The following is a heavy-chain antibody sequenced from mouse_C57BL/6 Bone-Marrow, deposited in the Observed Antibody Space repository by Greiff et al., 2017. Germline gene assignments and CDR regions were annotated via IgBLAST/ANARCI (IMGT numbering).Heavy chain of an antibody. V-gene: IGHV5-17*01. CDR3: ARSIYYGSSYDYAMDY. D-gene: IGHD1-1*01. CDR1: GFTFSDYG. Sequence: VQLKESGGGLVKPGGSLKLSCAASGFTFSDYGMHWVRQAPEKGLEWVAYISSGSSTIYYADTVKGRFTLSRDNAKNTLFLQMTSLRSEDTAMYYCARSIYYGSSYDYAMDYWGQGTSVTVS. J-gene: IGHJ4*01. CDR2: ISSGSSTI.